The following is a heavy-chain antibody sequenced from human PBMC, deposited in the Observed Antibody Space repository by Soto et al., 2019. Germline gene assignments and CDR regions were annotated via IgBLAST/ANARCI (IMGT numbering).Heavy chain of an antibody. V-gene: IGHV1-69*12. Sequence: QVQLVQSGAEVKKPGSSVKVSCKASGGTFSSYAISWVRQAPGQGLEWMGGIIPIFGTANYAQKFQGRVTITADESTXXGXMXQSSLRSEDTAVYYCARADIVVVVAATNYYYYGMDVWGQGTTVTVSS. CDR2: IIPIFGTA. D-gene: IGHD2-15*01. CDR1: GGTFSSYA. J-gene: IGHJ6*02. CDR3: ARADIVVVVAATNYYYYGMDV.